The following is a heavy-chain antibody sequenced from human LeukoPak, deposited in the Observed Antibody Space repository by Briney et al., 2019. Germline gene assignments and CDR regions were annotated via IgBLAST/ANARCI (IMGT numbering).Heavy chain of an antibody. V-gene: IGHV1-69*01. CDR2: IIPIFGTA. Sequence: SVNLSCNASGGTFSSYAISWVRQAPGQGLEWMGGIIPIFGTANYAQKFQGRVTITAHESTSTAYMELSSLRSEDTAVYYCARDLEVRFDPWGQGTLVTVSS. CDR1: GGTFSSYA. CDR3: ARDLEVRFDP. J-gene: IGHJ5*02.